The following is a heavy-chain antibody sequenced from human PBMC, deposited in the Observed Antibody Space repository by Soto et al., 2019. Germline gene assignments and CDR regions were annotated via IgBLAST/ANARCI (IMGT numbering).Heavy chain of an antibody. D-gene: IGHD4-4*01. Sequence: GGSLRLSCAASGFRFDDFAMHWIRQLPGKGLEWVSLISWDGSNIFYGDSVKGRFTISRDNRENSLSLQMNSLRVEDTGLYFCAKSNLDAVQDPYYSYGMDVWGQGTAVTVSS. V-gene: IGHV3-43D*04. CDR2: ISWDGSNI. CDR3: AKSNLDAVQDPYYSYGMDV. CDR1: GFRFDDFA. J-gene: IGHJ6*02.